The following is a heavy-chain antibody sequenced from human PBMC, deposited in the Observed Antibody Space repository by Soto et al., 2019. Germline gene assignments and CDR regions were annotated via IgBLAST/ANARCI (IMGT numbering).Heavy chain of an antibody. J-gene: IGHJ1*01. CDR1: GGSFSGYF. CDR2: INHSGNT. Sequence: QVQLHQWGAGLLKPSDTLSLTCAVYGGSFSGYFWTWIRQPPGKGLEWIGEINHSGNTNYSPSLTRRFTISLDTSKHQFSLRLSSVTAADTAVYYCARGLRDSSGYYHVHYFQHWGQGTLVTVSS. CDR3: ARGLRDSSGYYHVHYFQH. V-gene: IGHV4-34*01. D-gene: IGHD3-22*01.